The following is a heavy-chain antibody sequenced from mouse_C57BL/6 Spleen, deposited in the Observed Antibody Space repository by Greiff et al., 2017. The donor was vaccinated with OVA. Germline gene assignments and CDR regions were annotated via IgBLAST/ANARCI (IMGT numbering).Heavy chain of an antibody. V-gene: IGHV1-53*01. Sequence: QVQLKQPGTELVKPGASVKLSCKASGYTFTSYWMHWVKQRPGQGLEWIGNINPSNGGTNYNEKFKSKATLTVDKSSSTAYMQLSSLTSEDSAVYYCARYTTVRHWYFDVWGTGTTVTVSS. J-gene: IGHJ1*03. CDR1: GYTFTSYW. CDR2: INPSNGGT. D-gene: IGHD1-1*01. CDR3: ARYTTVRHWYFDV.